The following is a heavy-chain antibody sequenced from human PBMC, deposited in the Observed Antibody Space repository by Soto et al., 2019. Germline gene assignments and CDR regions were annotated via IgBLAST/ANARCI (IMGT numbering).Heavy chain of an antibody. Sequence: EVQLVASGGGLVQPGGSLRLSCAASGFIFSDYSMNWVRQAPGKGLEWISYIISSGSTIHYADSVRGRFTVSRDNAKNLLYLQMNSLRDEYTAIYYCVAIIFGSKDWGQGSLVTVSS. CDR3: VAIIFGSKD. J-gene: IGHJ4*02. CDR2: IISSGSTI. D-gene: IGHD3-3*02. V-gene: IGHV3-48*02. CDR1: GFIFSDYS.